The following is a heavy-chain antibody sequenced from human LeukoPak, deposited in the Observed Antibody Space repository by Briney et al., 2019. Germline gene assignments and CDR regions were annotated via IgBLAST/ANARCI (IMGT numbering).Heavy chain of an antibody. J-gene: IGHJ4*02. CDR3: ATSMTTVTNVGGNLNTIINDY. CDR2: IYHSGST. V-gene: IGHV4-30-2*02. CDR1: GGSISSGGYY. D-gene: IGHD4-17*01. Sequence: SETLSLTCTVSGGSISSGGYYWSWIRQPPGKGLEWIGYIYHSGSTYYNPSLKSRVTISVDTSKNQFSLKLSSVTAADTAVYYCATSMTTVTNVGGNLNTIINDYWGQGTLVTVSS.